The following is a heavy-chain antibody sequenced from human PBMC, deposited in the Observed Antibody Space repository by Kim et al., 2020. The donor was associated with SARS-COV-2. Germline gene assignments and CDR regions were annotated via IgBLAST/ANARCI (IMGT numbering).Heavy chain of an antibody. CDR2: IYPGDSDT. D-gene: IGHD1-26*01. CDR1: GYSFTSYW. CDR3: ARLFRSPVGKYFYYHYGMDV. V-gene: IGHV5-51*01. Sequence: GESLKISCEGSGYSFTSYWIGWVRQMPGKGLEWMGIIYPGDSDTRYSPSFQGQVTISADKSISTAYLQWSSLKASDTAMYYCARLFRSPVGKYFYYHYGMDVWGQGTTVTVSS. J-gene: IGHJ6*02.